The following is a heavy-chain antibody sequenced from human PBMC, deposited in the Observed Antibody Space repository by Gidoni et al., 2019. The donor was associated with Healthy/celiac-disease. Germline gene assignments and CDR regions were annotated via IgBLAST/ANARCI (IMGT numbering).Heavy chain of an antibody. D-gene: IGHD6-13*01. CDR2: IYYRGST. J-gene: IGHJ6*02. CDR1: GGSISSYY. V-gene: IGHV4-59*01. CDR3: ARAYSSGYSSSWYYYYYGMDV. Sequence: QVQLQESGPGLVKPSETLSLTCPLSGGSISSYYWSWIRQPPGKGLEWIGYIYYRGSTNYNPSLKSRVTISVDTSKNQFSLKLSSVTAADTAVYYCARAYSSGYSSSWYYYYYGMDVWGQGTTVTVSS.